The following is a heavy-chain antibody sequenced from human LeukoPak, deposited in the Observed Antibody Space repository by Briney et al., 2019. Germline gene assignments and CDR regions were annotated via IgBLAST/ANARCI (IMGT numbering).Heavy chain of an antibody. CDR2: ISSSGSTI. J-gene: IGHJ4*02. CDR1: GFTFSSYE. V-gene: IGHV3-48*03. D-gene: IGHD5-24*01. Sequence: PGGSLRLSCAASGFTFSSYEMNWVRQAPGKGLEWVSYISSSGSTIYYADSVKGRFTISRDNSKNTLYLQMNSLRVEDTAVYYCAKVGSRDGYNYYLDYWGQGTLVTVSS. CDR3: AKVGSRDGYNYYLDY.